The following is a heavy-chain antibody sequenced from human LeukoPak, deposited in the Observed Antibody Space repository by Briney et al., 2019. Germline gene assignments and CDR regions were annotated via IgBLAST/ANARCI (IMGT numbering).Heavy chain of an antibody. D-gene: IGHD3-16*02. Sequence: SGGSLRLSCAASGFTFSSYAMSWVRQAPGKGLEWVSAISGSGGSTYYADSVKGRFTISRDNSKNTLYLQMNSLRAEDTAVYYCAKSLSYGGYRYDAFDIWGQGTMVTVSS. CDR1: GFTFSSYA. CDR2: ISGSGGST. V-gene: IGHV3-23*01. CDR3: AKSLSYGGYRYDAFDI. J-gene: IGHJ3*02.